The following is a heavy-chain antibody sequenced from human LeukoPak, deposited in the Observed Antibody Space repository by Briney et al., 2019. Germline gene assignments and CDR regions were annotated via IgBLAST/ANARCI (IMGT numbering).Heavy chain of an antibody. V-gene: IGHV4-39*07. CDR2: IYYSGST. CDR1: GGSISSSSYY. Sequence: SETLSLTCTVSGGSISSSSYYWGWIRQPPGKGLEWIGSIYYSGSTYYNPSLKSRVTMSVDTSKNQFSLKLSSVTAADTAVYYCAREGLRLGELNYWGQGTLVTVSS. D-gene: IGHD3-16*01. J-gene: IGHJ4*02. CDR3: AREGLRLGELNY.